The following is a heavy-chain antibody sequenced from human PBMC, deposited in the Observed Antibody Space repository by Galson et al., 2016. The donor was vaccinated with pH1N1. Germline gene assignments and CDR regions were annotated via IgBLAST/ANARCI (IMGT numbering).Heavy chain of an antibody. CDR2: TYYRSKWYN. Sequence: CAISGDSVSSNSAAWNWIRQSPSRGLEWLGRTYYRSKWYNDYAVSVKSRITINPDTSKNQFSLQLNSVTPEDTAVYYCSRDPYGSGPYYYHGMDVWGQGTTVTVSS. CDR3: SRDPYGSGPYYYHGMDV. D-gene: IGHD3-10*01. J-gene: IGHJ6*02. V-gene: IGHV6-1*01. CDR1: GDSVSSNSAA.